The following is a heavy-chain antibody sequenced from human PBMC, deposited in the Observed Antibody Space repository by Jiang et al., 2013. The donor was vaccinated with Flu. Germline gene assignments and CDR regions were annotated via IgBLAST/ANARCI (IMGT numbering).Heavy chain of an antibody. CDR2: IYWDDSK. Sequence: KPTQTLTLTCAFSGFSLSTSGVGVGWIRQPPGKALEWLALIYWDDSKRYSPSLKNRLTITKDTSQNHIILTMTNMDPVDTATYYCARSVYSYPYSRIMGWFDPWGQGTLVTVSS. CDR3: ARSVYSYPYSRIMGWFDP. V-gene: IGHV2-5*02. CDR1: GFSLSTSGVG. D-gene: IGHD5-18*01. J-gene: IGHJ5*02.